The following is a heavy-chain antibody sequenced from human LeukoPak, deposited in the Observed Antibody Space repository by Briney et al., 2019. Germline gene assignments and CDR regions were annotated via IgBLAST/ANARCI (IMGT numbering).Heavy chain of an antibody. J-gene: IGHJ4*02. D-gene: IGHD2-2*01. CDR3: ARGYEVPAAMFVDY. V-gene: IGHV3-33*01. CDR2: IWYDGSNK. Sequence: GGSLRLSCAASGFTFSSYGMHWVRQAPGKGLEWVAVIWYDGSNKYYADSVKGRFTISRDNSKNTLYLQMNSLRAEDTAVYYCARGYEVPAAMFVDYWGQGTLVTVSS. CDR1: GFTFSSYG.